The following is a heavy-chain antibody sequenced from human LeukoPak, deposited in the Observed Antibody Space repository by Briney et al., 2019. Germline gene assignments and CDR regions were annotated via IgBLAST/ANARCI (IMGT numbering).Heavy chain of an antibody. CDR2: IYSGGST. D-gene: IGHD3-16*01. CDR1: GFTVSSNY. CDR3: VKGGNGPFDY. V-gene: IGHV3-53*01. J-gene: IGHJ4*02. Sequence: GGSLRLSCAASGFTVSSNYMSWVRQAPGKGLEWVSVIYSGGSTSYADSVKGRFTISGDNSKNTLYLQVNSLRAEDTAVYYCVKGGNGPFDYWGQGTLVTVSS.